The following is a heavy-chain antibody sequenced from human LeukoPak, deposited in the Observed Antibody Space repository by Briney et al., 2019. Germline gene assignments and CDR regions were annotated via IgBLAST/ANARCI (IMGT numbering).Heavy chain of an antibody. V-gene: IGHV3-23*01. CDR2: ISGSGGST. Sequence: GGSLRLSCAASGFTFSSYAMSWVRQAPGKGLEWVSAISGSGGSTYYADSVKGRFTISRDNSKNTLYLQMHSLRAEDTAVYYCAKDNGKFNSGRYLDYWGQGTLVTVSS. CDR3: AKDNGKFNSGRYLDY. CDR1: GFTFSSYA. D-gene: IGHD6-19*01. J-gene: IGHJ4*02.